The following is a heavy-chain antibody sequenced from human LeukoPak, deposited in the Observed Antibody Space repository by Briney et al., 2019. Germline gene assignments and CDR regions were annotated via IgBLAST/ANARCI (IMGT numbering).Heavy chain of an antibody. CDR3: ARRRGGALDY. CDR2: IYHSGST. Sequence: PSETLSFTCAVSGGSISSGGYSWSWTRQPPGKGLEWIGYIYHSGSTYYNPSLKSRVTISVGRSKNQFSLKLSSVTAADTAVYYCARRRGGALDYWGQGTLVTASS. J-gene: IGHJ4*02. V-gene: IGHV4-30-2*01. D-gene: IGHD2-15*01. CDR1: GGSISSGGYS.